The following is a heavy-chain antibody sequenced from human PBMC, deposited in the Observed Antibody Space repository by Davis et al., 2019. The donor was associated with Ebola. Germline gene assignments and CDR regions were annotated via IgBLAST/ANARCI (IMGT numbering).Heavy chain of an antibody. Sequence: GGSLRLSCAASGFTFSGSAMHWVRQASGKGLEWVGRIRSKANTYATAYAASVKGRFTISRDDSKNTAYLQMNSLKTEDTAVYYCTSGITGTRGDYWGQGTLVTVSS. D-gene: IGHD1-20*01. V-gene: IGHV3-73*01. CDR2: IRSKANTYAT. CDR1: GFTFSGSA. CDR3: TSGITGTRGDY. J-gene: IGHJ4*02.